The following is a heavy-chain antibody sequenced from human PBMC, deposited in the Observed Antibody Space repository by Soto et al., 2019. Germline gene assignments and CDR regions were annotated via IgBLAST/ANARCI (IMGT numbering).Heavy chain of an antibody. CDR2: INHSGST. Sequence: SETLSLTCAVYGGSFSGYYWSWIRQPPGKGLEWIGEINHSGSTNYNPSLKSRVTISVDTSKNQFSLKLSSVTAADTAVYYCARSSGDFWSGYYTKDYWGQGTLVTGSS. D-gene: IGHD3-3*01. CDR3: ARSSGDFWSGYYTKDY. J-gene: IGHJ4*02. CDR1: GGSFSGYY. V-gene: IGHV4-34*01.